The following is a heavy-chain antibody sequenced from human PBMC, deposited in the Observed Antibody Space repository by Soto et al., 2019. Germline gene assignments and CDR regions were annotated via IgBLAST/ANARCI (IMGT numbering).Heavy chain of an antibody. CDR3: AKGPNHHIACKYYF. D-gene: IGHD2-21*01. CDR2: ISPRGDNI. V-gene: IGHV3-48*02. J-gene: IGHJ4*01. Sequence: QPWLCXRLSGLFGVCSLANLPIKLFRHTPGKGLEWTSYISPRGDNIYYTESVKGRFNISRDNARNSLYLQMNSLRDEDEALYYPAKGPNHHIACKYYF. CDR1: VCSLANLP.